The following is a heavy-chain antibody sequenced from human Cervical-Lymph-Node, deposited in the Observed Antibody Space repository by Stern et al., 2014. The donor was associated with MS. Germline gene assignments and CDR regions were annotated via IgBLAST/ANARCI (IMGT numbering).Heavy chain of an antibody. D-gene: IGHD2-2*02. CDR3: ARGGVIYPQDRNGFDV. CDR2: IYHRGSP. Sequence: QLQLQESGSGQAKPSQTLSLTCAVSGGSISSGGSSWNWIRQPPGKGLEWIGFIYHRGSPYYKPSLNGRVSLSGDTSKNQFALNLRSVTAADTAVYYCARGGVIYPQDRNGFDVWGQGTMVTVSS. J-gene: IGHJ3*01. V-gene: IGHV4-30-2*01. CDR1: GGSISSGGSS.